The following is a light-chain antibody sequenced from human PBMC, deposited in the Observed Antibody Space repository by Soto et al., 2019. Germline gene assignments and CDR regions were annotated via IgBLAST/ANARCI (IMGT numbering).Light chain of an antibody. J-gene: IGKJ1*01. V-gene: IGKV3-15*01. Sequence: PGERVTLSCRASQSVSDNLAWYQQKPGQGPRLLVYRASTRTLGIPARFSGSESGTEFTLTISSLQPDDFATYYCQQYNNYPRTFGQGTKVDIK. CDR2: RAS. CDR3: QQYNNYPRT. CDR1: QSVSDN.